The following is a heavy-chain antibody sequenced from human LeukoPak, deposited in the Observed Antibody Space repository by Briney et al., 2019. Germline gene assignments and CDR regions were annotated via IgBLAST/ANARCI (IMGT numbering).Heavy chain of an antibody. J-gene: IGHJ6*02. Sequence: ASVKVSCKASGYTFTGYYMHWVRQAPGQGLEWMGWINPNSGGTNYAQKFQGWVTMTRDTSISTAYMELSRPRSDDTAVYYCARQAAPGSYYYYHGMDVWGQGTTVTVSS. D-gene: IGHD6-25*01. V-gene: IGHV1-2*04. CDR2: INPNSGGT. CDR3: ARQAAPGSYYYYHGMDV. CDR1: GYTFTGYY.